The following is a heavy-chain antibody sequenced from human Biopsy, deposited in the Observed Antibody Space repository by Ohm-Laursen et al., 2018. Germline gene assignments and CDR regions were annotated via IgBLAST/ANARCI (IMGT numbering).Heavy chain of an antibody. D-gene: IGHD3-16*02. CDR3: TRVRTFGGVIGGYYFDH. CDR1: GGSISSGGSY. CDR2: IFNSANT. J-gene: IGHJ4*02. V-gene: IGHV4-31*01. Sequence: TLSLTCTVSGGSISSGGSYWSWIRQRPGKGLEWIGYIFNSANTYYNPSLKNLITISGDTSKNQVSLRLNSVTAADTAVYYCTRVRTFGGVIGGYYFDHWGQGTLVTVSS.